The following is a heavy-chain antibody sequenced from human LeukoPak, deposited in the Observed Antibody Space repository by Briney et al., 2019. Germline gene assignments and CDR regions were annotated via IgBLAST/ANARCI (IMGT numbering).Heavy chain of an antibody. Sequence: GGSLRLSCAASGFTFSSYSMNWVRQAPGKGLEWVSYISSSSSTIYYADSVKGRFTISRDNAKNSLYLQMNSLRAEDTAVYYCARTIEMATISYFDCGGQGILVAASA. CDR3: ARTIEMATISYFDC. J-gene: IGHJ4*02. CDR2: ISSSSSTI. D-gene: IGHD5-24*01. CDR1: GFTFSSYS. V-gene: IGHV3-48*04.